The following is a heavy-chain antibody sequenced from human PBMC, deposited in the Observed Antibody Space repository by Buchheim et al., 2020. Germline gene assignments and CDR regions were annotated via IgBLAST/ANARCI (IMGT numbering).Heavy chain of an antibody. CDR3: AKDPEYRFLEWLTYYFDY. CDR2: ISGSGGST. D-gene: IGHD3-3*01. CDR1: GFTFSSYA. J-gene: IGHJ4*02. V-gene: IGHV3-23*01. Sequence: EVQLLESGGGLVQPGGSLRLSCAASGFTFSSYAMSWVRQAPGKGLEWVSAISGSGGSTYYADSVKGRFTISRDNSKNTLYLQMNSLRAEDTAVYYCAKDPEYRFLEWLTYYFDYWGQGTL.